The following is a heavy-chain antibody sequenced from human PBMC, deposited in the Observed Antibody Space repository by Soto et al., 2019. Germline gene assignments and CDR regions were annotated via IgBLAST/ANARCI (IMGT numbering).Heavy chain of an antibody. J-gene: IGHJ2*01. Sequence: QVQLQESGPGLVKPSETLSLTCTVSGGSISSYYWSWIRQPPGKGLEWIGYIYYSGSTNYNPSLKSRVTISVDTAKYPVSLKLSSVTAAGTAVYYYSRGDWYFDLWGRGTLVTVSS. CDR3: SRGDWYFDL. CDR2: IYYSGST. V-gene: IGHV4-59*01. CDR1: GGSISSYY.